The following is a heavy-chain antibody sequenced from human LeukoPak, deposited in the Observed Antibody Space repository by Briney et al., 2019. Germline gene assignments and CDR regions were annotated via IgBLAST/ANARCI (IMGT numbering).Heavy chain of an antibody. D-gene: IGHD1-26*01. CDR2: INSDGSST. CDR3: ARETAVGATIDY. CDR1: GFTFSSYG. J-gene: IGHJ4*02. V-gene: IGHV3-74*01. Sequence: GGTLRLSCAASGFTFSSYGMSWVRQAPGKGLVWVSRINSDGSSTSYADSVKGRFTISRDNAKNTLYLQMNSLRAEDTAVYYCARETAVGATIDYWGQGTLVTVSS.